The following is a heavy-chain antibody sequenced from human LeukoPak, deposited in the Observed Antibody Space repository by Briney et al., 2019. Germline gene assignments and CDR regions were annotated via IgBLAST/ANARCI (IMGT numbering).Heavy chain of an antibody. J-gene: IGHJ4*02. CDR2: ISGSGGST. CDR3: AKDKWSELSPELLDY. CDR1: GFTFSSYA. Sequence: GGSLRPSCAASGFTFSSYAMSWVRQAPGKGLEWVSAISGSGGSTYYADSVKGRFTISRDNSKNTLYLQMNSLRAEDTAVYYCAKDKWSELSPELLDYWGQGTLVTVSS. D-gene: IGHD3-3*01. V-gene: IGHV3-23*01.